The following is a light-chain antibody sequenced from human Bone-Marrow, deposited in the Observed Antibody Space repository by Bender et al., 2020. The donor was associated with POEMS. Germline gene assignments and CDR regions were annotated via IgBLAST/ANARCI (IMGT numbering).Light chain of an antibody. Sequence: SSELTQDPAVSVALGQTVRITCQGDSLVNYYPGWYQQKPGQAPRLVIFGNSRRPSGIPDRFSGSSSGNIASLIITGAQAEDEADYYCNSRDSRGHHVFFGGGTKLTVL. J-gene: IGLJ2*01. CDR2: GNS. CDR1: SLVNYY. V-gene: IGLV3-19*01. CDR3: NSRDSRGHHVF.